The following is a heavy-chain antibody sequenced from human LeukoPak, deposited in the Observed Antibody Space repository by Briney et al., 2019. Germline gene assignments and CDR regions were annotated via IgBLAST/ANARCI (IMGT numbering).Heavy chain of an antibody. CDR1: GYTFTMNG. D-gene: IGHD4-23*01. CDR2: ISSYNGKT. J-gene: IGHJ4*02. CDR3: ASLDYGGNWGQGVHY. Sequence: ASVKVSCKASGYTFTMNGISWVRQAPGQGLEWMGWISSYNGKTNYAQRLQGRVTMTTDTSTSTAYMELRSLRSDDTAVYYCASLDYGGNWGQGVHYWGQGTLVTVSS. V-gene: IGHV1-18*01.